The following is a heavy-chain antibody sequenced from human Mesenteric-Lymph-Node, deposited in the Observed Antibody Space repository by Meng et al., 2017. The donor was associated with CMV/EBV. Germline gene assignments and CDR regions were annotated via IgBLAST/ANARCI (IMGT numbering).Heavy chain of an antibody. CDR3: ARVTGDYESGSYDLFDY. CDR2: IYYSGST. J-gene: IGHJ4*02. Sequence: SISSGGYYWSWIRQHPGKGLEWIGYIYYSGSTYYNPSLKSRVTISVDTSKNQFSLKLSSVTAADTAVYYCARVTGDYESGSYDLFDYWGQGTLVTVSS. CDR1: SISSGGYY. V-gene: IGHV4-31*02. D-gene: IGHD1-26*01.